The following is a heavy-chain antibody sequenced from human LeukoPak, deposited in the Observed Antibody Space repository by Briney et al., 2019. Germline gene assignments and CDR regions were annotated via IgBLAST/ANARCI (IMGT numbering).Heavy chain of an antibody. J-gene: IGHJ4*02. CDR2: INSDGSST. CDR3: ARVQRTNWGSFDY. D-gene: IGHD7-27*01. V-gene: IGHV3-74*01. CDR1: GFTFSSYW. Sequence: GGSLRLSCAASGFTFSSYWMHRVRQAPGKGLVWVSRINSDGSSTSYADSVKGRFTISRDNAKNTLYLQTNSLRAEDTAVYYCARVQRTNWGSFDYWGQGTLVTVSS.